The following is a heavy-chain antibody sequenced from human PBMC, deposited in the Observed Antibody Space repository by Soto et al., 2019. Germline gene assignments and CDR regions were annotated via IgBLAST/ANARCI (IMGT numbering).Heavy chain of an antibody. V-gene: IGHV3-33*01. D-gene: IGHD2-8*01. Sequence: QVQLVESGGGVVQPGRSLRLSCAASGFTFSSYGMHWVRQAPGKGLVWVAVIWYDGSNKYYADSVKGRFTISRDYSKNMLFPHMNMLRALDLTMYYFARNSIMMYAFDYWGQSTLVTSTS. CDR3: ARNSIMMYAFDY. CDR2: IWYDGSNK. CDR1: GFTFSSYG. J-gene: IGHJ4*02.